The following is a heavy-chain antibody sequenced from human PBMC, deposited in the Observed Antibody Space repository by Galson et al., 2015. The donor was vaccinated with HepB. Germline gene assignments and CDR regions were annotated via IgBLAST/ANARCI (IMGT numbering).Heavy chain of an antibody. Sequence: SLRLSCAASGFTFSSYAMSWVRQAPGKGLEWVSAISGSGGSTYYADSVKGRFTISRDNSKNTLYLQMNSLRAEDTAVYYCAKYRSSPEYYDSRGWNGDYWGQGTLVTVSS. CDR3: AKYRSSPEYYDSRGWNGDY. CDR2: ISGSGGST. D-gene: IGHD3-22*01. CDR1: GFTFSSYA. J-gene: IGHJ4*02. V-gene: IGHV3-23*01.